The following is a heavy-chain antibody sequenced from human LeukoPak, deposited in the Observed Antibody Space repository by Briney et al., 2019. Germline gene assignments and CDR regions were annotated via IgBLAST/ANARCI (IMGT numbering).Heavy chain of an antibody. CDR3: ARDPQGAVAGTFLDY. J-gene: IGHJ4*02. V-gene: IGHV1-2*02. Sequence: ASVKVSCKPSGYAFTGYYMHWVRQAPGQGLDWMGWINPNSGGTNYAQKFQGRVTMTRDTSISTAYMELSRLRSDDTAVYYCARDPQGAVAGTFLDYWGQGTLVTVSS. CDR2: INPNSGGT. D-gene: IGHD6-19*01. CDR1: GYAFTGYY.